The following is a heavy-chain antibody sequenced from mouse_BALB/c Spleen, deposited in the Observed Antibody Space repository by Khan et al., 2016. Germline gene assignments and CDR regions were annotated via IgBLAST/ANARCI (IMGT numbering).Heavy chain of an antibody. CDR3: AREGVTTVVAKGLDF. CDR1: GYAFTSYN. Sequence: VQLQQPGPELVKPGASVKVSCKASGYAFTSYNMYWVKQSHGKSLEWIGYIDPYNGGTNYNQKFKGKATLTVDTASSTASMHLNSLTSEDSAVYYCAREGVTTVVAKGLDFWGQGTTLTVSS. CDR2: IDPYNGGT. V-gene: IGHV1S135*01. D-gene: IGHD1-1*01. J-gene: IGHJ2*01.